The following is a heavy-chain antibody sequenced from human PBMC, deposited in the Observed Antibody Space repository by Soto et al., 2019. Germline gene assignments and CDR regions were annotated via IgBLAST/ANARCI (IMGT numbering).Heavy chain of an antibody. CDR3: ARDAVGATRGNFDY. V-gene: IGHV3-30-3*01. J-gene: IGHJ4*02. CDR1: GFTFSSYA. D-gene: IGHD1-26*01. Sequence: QVQLVESGGGVVQPGRSLRLSCAASGFTFSSYAMHWVRQARGKGLEWVAVISYDGSNKNYADSVKGRFTVSRDDSQSTLFLQMNSLRAEDTAVYYCARDAVGATRGNFDYWGQGTLVTVSS. CDR2: ISYDGSNK.